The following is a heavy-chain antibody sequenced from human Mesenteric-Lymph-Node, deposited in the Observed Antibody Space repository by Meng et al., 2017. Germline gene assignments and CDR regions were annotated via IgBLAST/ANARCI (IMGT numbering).Heavy chain of an antibody. V-gene: IGHV3-23*01. CDR3: AKESSNNKGYFYFGG. CDR1: GFTFSNYA. CDR2: ISSSGGTA. D-gene: IGHD3-22*01. Sequence: LSLTCAASGFTFSNYAMSWVRQAPGKGLEWISSISSSGGTADYAASVKGRFTISRDNSKNTLCLQMDSLRAEDTAMFYCAKESSNNKGYFYFGGWGQGTLVTVSS. J-gene: IGHJ4*02.